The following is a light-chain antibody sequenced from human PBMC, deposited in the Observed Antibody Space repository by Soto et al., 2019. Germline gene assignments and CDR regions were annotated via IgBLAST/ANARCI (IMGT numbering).Light chain of an antibody. J-gene: IGLJ1*01. V-gene: IGLV2-23*03. Sequence: QSALTQPASVSGSPGQSITISCTGTRSDIGSYNLVSWYQQHPGKAPKLMIYEGSKRPSGVSNRFSGSKSGNTASLTISGLQAEDEADYYCCSYAGSSTFVYVFGTGTKLTVL. CDR3: CSYAGSSTFVYV. CDR1: RSDIGSYNL. CDR2: EGS.